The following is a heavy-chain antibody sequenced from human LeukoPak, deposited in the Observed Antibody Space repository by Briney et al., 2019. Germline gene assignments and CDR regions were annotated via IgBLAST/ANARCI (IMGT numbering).Heavy chain of an antibody. CDR1: GFTFSSYS. CDR2: ISSSSSYI. Sequence: GGSLRLSCAASGFTFSSYSMNWVRQAPGKGLEWVSSISSSSSYIYYADSVKGRFTISRDNAKNSLYLQMNSLRAEDTAVYYCAREGQYGYIFDHWGQGTLVTVSS. V-gene: IGHV3-21*01. J-gene: IGHJ4*02. D-gene: IGHD5-18*01. CDR3: AREGQYGYIFDH.